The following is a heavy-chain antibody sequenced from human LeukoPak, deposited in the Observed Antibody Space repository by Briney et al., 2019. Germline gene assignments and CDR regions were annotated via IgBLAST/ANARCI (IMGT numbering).Heavy chain of an antibody. J-gene: IGHJ6*02. Sequence: GGSLRLSCAASGFTFSSYGMHWVRQAPGKGLEWVAVISYDGSNKHYADSVKGRFTISRDNSKNTLYLQMNSLRAEDTAVYYCAKERVGSSWYWYYYGMDVWGQGTTVTVSS. D-gene: IGHD6-13*01. V-gene: IGHV3-30*18. CDR1: GFTFSSYG. CDR2: ISYDGSNK. CDR3: AKERVGSSWYWYYYGMDV.